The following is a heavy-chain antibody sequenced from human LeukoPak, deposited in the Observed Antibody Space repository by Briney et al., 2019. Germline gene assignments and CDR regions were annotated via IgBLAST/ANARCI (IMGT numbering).Heavy chain of an antibody. D-gene: IGHD1-1*01. CDR2: ISSSGTTT. CDR1: GFTFSDFN. CDR3: AKKGYSHNWFSY. J-gene: IGHJ4*02. Sequence: GGSLTLSCAASGFTFSDFNMNWVRQAPGKGLEWIAYISSSGTTTLYADSVKGRFTISRDNAENSLSLQMNGLRPDDTAFYFCAKKGYSHNWFSYWGQGALVTVSS. V-gene: IGHV3-48*04.